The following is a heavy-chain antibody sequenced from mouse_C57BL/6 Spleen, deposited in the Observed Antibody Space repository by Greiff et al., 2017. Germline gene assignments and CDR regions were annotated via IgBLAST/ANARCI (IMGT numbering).Heavy chain of an antibody. D-gene: IGHD1-1*01. J-gene: IGHJ2*01. CDR3: ARWGTTVVATDY. V-gene: IGHV1-9*01. CDR1: GSPFTGYW. CDR2: ILPGSGST. Sequence: QVQLQPSGAELMKPGASVQLSFKSTGSPFTGYWIEWVQQRPGHGLEWIGEILPGSGSTNYNETFKGKATFTADTSSNTAYMQLSSLTTEDSAINYCARWGTTVVATDYWGQGTTLTVSA.